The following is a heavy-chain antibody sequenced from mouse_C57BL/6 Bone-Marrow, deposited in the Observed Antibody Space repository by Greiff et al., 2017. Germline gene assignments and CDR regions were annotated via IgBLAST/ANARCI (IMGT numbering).Heavy chain of an antibody. V-gene: IGHV5-4*01. CDR2: ISDGGSYT. J-gene: IGHJ1*03. D-gene: IGHD2-4*01. CDR3: ARGLPWVFDV. CDR1: GFTFSSYA. Sequence: EVQVVESGGGLVKPGGSLKLSCAASGFTFSSYAMSWVRQTPEKRLEWVATISDGGSYTYYPDNVKGRFTISRDNAKNNLYLQMSHLKSEDTAMYYCARGLPWVFDVWGTGTTVTVSS.